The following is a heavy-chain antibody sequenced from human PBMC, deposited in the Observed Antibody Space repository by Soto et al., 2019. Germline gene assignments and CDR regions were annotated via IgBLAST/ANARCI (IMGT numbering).Heavy chain of an antibody. Sequence: QLQLQESGPGLVKPSETLSLTCTVSGGSISSSSYYWAWSRQPPGKGLEWIGSIYYSGSTYYNPSLRSRVTISVDTAKNQFSRKLSSVTAADTAVYYGAIDYGDYGAFEIWGQGTMVTVSS. CDR3: AIDYGDYGAFEI. D-gene: IGHD4-17*01. CDR2: IYYSGST. CDR1: GGSISSSSYY. J-gene: IGHJ3*02. V-gene: IGHV4-39*01.